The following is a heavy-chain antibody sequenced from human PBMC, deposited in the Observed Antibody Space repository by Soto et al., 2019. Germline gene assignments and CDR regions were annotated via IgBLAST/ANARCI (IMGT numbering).Heavy chain of an antibody. Sequence: ASVKVSCKTSGYPFTTYFIHWVRQAPGQGLGYMGIIYPGGGSTSYARKFQGRVTMTRDASTSTVYMELSSLRSEDTAVYYCLRDPPSSFYFDYWGPGTLVTVSS. D-gene: IGHD3-10*01. CDR2: IYPGGGST. V-gene: IGHV1-46*01. CDR3: LRDPPSSFYFDY. CDR1: GYPFTTYF. J-gene: IGHJ4*02.